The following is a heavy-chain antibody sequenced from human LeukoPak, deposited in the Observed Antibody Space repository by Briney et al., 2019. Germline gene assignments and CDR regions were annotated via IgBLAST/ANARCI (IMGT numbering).Heavy chain of an antibody. D-gene: IGHD3-10*01. J-gene: IGHJ3*02. CDR2: IYYSGST. V-gene: IGHV4-39*07. CDR1: SGSISSSSYY. Sequence: KASETLSLTCTVSSGSISSSSYYWGWIRQPPGKGLEWIGSIYYSGSTYYSPSLKSRVTISVDTSKNQFSLKLSSVTAADTAVYYCARDRRWFGNPLDAFDIWGQGTMVTVSS. CDR3: ARDRRWFGNPLDAFDI.